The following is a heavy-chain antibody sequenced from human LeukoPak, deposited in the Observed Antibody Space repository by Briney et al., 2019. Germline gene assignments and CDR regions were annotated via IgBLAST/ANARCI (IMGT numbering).Heavy chain of an antibody. CDR1: GGSISSSNW. CDR2: IYHSGST. V-gene: IGHV4-4*02. CDR3: ATTTPYNWNYLDY. J-gene: IGHJ4*02. Sequence: NPSETLSLTCAVSGGSISSSNWWSWVRQPPGKGLEWIGEIYHSGSTNYNPSLKSRVTISVDKSKNQFSLKLSSVTAADTAVYYCATTTPYNWNYLDYWGQGTLVTVSS. D-gene: IGHD1-20*01.